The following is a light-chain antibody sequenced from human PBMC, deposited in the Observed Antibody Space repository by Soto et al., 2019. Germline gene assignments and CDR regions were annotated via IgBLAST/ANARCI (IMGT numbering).Light chain of an antibody. CDR2: ATS. V-gene: IGKV3-15*01. Sequence: ETLMTQSPGTLSVSPGERVTLSCRASQSIGSHLAWYQQIPDQTPRLIMYATSVRATGVPARFSGSGSETAFTLPSSSLQSDAFAVYYCQQYQDWSPITFGQGTKLEMK. CDR3: QQYQDWSPIT. CDR1: QSIGSH. J-gene: IGKJ2*01.